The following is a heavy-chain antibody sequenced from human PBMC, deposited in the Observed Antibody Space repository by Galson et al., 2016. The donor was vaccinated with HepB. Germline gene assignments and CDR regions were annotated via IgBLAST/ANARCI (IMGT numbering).Heavy chain of an antibody. D-gene: IGHD2/OR15-2a*01. CDR2: TYYRSKWYN. CDR3: ARVRCSTFRCQNWFDP. CDR1: GDSVSSNSAA. J-gene: IGHJ5*02. V-gene: IGHV6-1*01. Sequence: CAISGDSVSSNSAAWTWIRQSPLRGLEWLGRTYYRSKWYNDYAVSVKSRISIHPDTSKNQFSLQLNSVTPEDTAVYYYARVRCSTFRCQNWFDPWGQGTLVTVSS.